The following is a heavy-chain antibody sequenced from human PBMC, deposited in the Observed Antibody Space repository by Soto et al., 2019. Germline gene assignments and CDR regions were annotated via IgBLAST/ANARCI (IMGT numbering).Heavy chain of an antibody. CDR3: ARSSGWYGEFDY. Sequence: QLQLQESGSRLVKPSQTLSLTCAVSGGSISSGGYPWTWIRRPPGKGLEWIGYIYHSGSTYYNPSLKSRVTISVDRSKNQFSLKLSSVTAADTAVYYCARSSGWYGEFDYWGQGTLVTVSS. CDR1: GGSISSGGYP. D-gene: IGHD6-19*01. V-gene: IGHV4-30-2*01. CDR2: IYHSGST. J-gene: IGHJ4*02.